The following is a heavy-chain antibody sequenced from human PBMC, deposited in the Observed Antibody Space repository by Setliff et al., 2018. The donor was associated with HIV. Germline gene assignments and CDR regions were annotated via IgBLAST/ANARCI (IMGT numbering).Heavy chain of an antibody. CDR2: IHTSGST. D-gene: IGHD3-16*01. V-gene: IGHV4-61*02. Sequence: PSETLSLTCTVSGGSISSGRYYWSWIRQPAGKGLEWIGRIHTSGSTNYNTSLKSRVTISIDTSRNQFSLKLNSVTAADTAVYDCAWGGGSDGSEFDSWGHGILVTVSS. CDR1: GGSISSGRYY. CDR3: AWGGGSDGSEFDS. J-gene: IGHJ5*01.